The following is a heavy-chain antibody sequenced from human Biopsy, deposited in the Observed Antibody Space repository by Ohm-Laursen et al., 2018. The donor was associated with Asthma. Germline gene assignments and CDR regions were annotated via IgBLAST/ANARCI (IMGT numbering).Heavy chain of an antibody. J-gene: IGHJ3*02. Sequence: SLRLSCSASGFSFSNFAIHWVRQAPGKGLEWVGVISKDASTQDYADSVKGRFTMAKDNSKNTLDLQMNSLREEDTAVYYCVRDGTDDAFDIWGQGTVVSVSS. D-gene: IGHD1-1*01. CDR3: VRDGTDDAFDI. V-gene: IGHV3-30*01. CDR1: GFSFSNFA. CDR2: ISKDASTQ.